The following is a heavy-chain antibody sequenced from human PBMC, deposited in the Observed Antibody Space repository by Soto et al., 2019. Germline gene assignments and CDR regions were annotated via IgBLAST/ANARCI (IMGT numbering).Heavy chain of an antibody. J-gene: IGHJ4*02. CDR2: ISYDGSNK. Sequence: PGGSLRLSCAASGFPFSIYAMHLVRQAPGKGLEWVAVISYDGSNKYYEDSVKGRFTISRENSKNTLYLQMNSLRAEDTAVYYCAGPVGSYYWGQGTLVTVSS. CDR3: AGPVGSYY. D-gene: IGHD1-26*01. V-gene: IGHV3-30-3*01. CDR1: GFPFSIYA.